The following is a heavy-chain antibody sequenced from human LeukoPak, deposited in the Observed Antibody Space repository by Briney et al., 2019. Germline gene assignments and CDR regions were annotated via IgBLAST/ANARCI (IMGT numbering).Heavy chain of an antibody. CDR2: INSVGNIV. Sequence: GGSLRLSCAASGFTFTYYDMSWVRQVPGKGPESLSNINSVGNIVYYADSVKGRSTISRDKAKNSLFLQMDSLRVAHTGIYSCARHSGPPNMADFDYWGQGTLVTVSS. D-gene: IGHD1-26*01. V-gene: IGHV3-48*03. CDR3: ARHSGPPNMADFDY. J-gene: IGHJ4*02. CDR1: GFTFTYYD.